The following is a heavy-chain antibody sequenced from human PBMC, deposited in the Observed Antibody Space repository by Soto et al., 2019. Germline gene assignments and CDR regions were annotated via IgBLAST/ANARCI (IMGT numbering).Heavy chain of an antibody. D-gene: IGHD3-10*01. CDR3: GKMAWLGDLSGHDF. CDR1: GFTFRNYV. Sequence: EVQLLESGGGLVQPGGSLRLSCAAYGFTFRNYVMTWVRQAPGKGLEWLSTITGSGSNTYYADSVRGRFVISRDNSKDTLYLQMDSLGAEDTAVYYCGKMAWLGDLSGHDFWGQGTLVTVSS. J-gene: IGHJ4*02. V-gene: IGHV3-23*01. CDR2: ITGSGSNT.